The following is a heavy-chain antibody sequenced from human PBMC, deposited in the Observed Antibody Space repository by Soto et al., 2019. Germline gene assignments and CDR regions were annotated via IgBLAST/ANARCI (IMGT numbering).Heavy chain of an antibody. D-gene: IGHD2-2*01. J-gene: IGHJ5*02. CDR2: INHSGST. CDR3: ARRFVVVPAAEDWFDP. V-gene: IGHV4-34*01. CDR1: GGSFSGYY. Sequence: QVQLQQWGAGLLKPSETLSLTCAVYGGSFSGYYWSWIRQPPGKGLEWIGEINHSGSTNYNPSLTSRVTKSVDTSKNQFSLKLSSVTAADTAVYYCARRFVVVPAAEDWFDPWGQGTLVTVSS.